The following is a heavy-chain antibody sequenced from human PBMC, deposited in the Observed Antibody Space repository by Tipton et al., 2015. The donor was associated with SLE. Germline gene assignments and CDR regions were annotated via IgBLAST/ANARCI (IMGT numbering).Heavy chain of an antibody. CDR2: IYYSGST. CDR1: GGSISSYY. V-gene: IGHV4-59*01. CDR3: ARGRSYDSSCYYFFYFFCMDV. Sequence: TLSLTCTVSGGSISSYYWSWIRQPPGKGLEWIGYIYYSGSTNYNPSLKSRVTISVDTSKNQFSLKLSSVTAADTAVYYCARGRSYDSSCYYFFYFFCMDVWGKGTTVNVSS. J-gene: IGHJ6*03. D-gene: IGHD3-22*01.